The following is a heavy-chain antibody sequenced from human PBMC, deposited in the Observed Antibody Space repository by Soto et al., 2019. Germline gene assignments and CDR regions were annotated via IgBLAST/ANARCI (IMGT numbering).Heavy chain of an antibody. V-gene: IGHV3-23*01. CDR1: GFTFSMFA. Sequence: GGSLRLSCVGSGFTFSMFAMSWVRQAPGKGLEWISSISGSGGSTYYADSVKGRFTVSRDNSKTTVFLQMNSLRTEDTAVYFCAKERNFWSGTAGFDSWGQGSPVTVLL. CDR3: AKERNFWSGTAGFDS. J-gene: IGHJ5*01. CDR2: ISGSGGST. D-gene: IGHD3-3*01.